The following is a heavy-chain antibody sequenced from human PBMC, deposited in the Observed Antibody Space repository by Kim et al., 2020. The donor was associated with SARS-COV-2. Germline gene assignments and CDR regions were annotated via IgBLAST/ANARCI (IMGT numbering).Heavy chain of an antibody. V-gene: IGHV1-69*13. CDR1: GGTFSSYA. D-gene: IGHD3-10*01. Sequence: SVKVSCKASGGTFSSYAISWVRQAPGQGLEWMGGIIPIFGTANYAQKFQGRVTITADESTSTAYMELSSLRSEDTAVYYCARATQATRYYYGSGSYSYWGQGTLVTVSS. J-gene: IGHJ4*02. CDR3: ARATQATRYYYGSGSYSY. CDR2: IIPIFGTA.